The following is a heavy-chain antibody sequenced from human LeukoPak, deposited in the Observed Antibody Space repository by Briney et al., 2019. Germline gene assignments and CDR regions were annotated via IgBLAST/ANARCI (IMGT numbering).Heavy chain of an antibody. CDR1: EFPFSRYW. D-gene: IGHD3-10*02. V-gene: IGHV3-7*01. CDR3: AELGITMIGGV. CDR2: IKQDGSEK. J-gene: IGHJ6*04. Sequence: GGSLRLSCAAYEFPFSRYWMSWVRQAPGKGLEWVANIKQDGSEKYYVDSVKGRFTISRDNAKNSLYLQMNSLRAEDTAVYYCAELGITMIGGVWGKGTTVTISS.